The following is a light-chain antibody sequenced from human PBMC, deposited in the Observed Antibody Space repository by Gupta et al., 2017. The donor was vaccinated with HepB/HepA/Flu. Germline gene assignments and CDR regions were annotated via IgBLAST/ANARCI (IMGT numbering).Light chain of an antibody. CDR1: QSPLHSNGYDQ. CDR2: MTS. J-gene: IGKJ1*01. Sequence: DIVMTQSPLSLPVTPGEPAPISCRSSQSPLHSNGYDQMEWYLQKPGQPPQLLIYMTSNRASGVPDRFSGSGSGTDFTLKISRVEAEDVGVYYCRQALQSPRTFGQGTKVEIK. V-gene: IGKV2-28*01. CDR3: RQALQSPRT.